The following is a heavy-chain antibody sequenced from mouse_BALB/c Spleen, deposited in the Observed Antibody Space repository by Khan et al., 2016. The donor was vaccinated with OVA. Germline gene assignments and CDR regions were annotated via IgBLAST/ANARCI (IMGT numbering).Heavy chain of an antibody. CDR2: LYPGDGSA. CDR3: AREGLREVGMDY. J-gene: IGHJ4*01. CDR1: GYTFTAYD. Sequence: QVQLKQSGPELVKPGALVKISCKASGYTFTAYDINWVKQRPGQGFGWIGWLYPGDGSAKYNENFKGKATLTADKSSNTAYMQLSSLTSEKSAVYFCAREGLREVGMDYGGQGTAVSVSS. V-gene: IGHV1S56*01. D-gene: IGHD2-4*01.